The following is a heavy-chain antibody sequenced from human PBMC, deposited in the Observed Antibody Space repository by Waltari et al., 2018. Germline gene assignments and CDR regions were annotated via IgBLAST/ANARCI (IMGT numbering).Heavy chain of an antibody. J-gene: IGHJ4*02. V-gene: IGHV1-46*01. CDR3: ARDGVLRSDPLSLRY. Sequence: QVQLVQSGAEVKKPGVSVKVSCKASGYTLTSYHIHWVRQAPGQGLEWMGIINPSFGDTTYAQKFQGRVTMTRDTSMSTVSMELSSLRSEDTAVYYCARDGVLRSDPLSLRYWGQGTLVTVSS. CDR1: GYTLTSYH. D-gene: IGHD5-12*01. CDR2: INPSFGDT.